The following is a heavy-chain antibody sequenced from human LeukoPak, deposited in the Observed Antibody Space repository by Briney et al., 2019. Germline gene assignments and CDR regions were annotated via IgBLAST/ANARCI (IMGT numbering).Heavy chain of an antibody. V-gene: IGHV4-39*07. J-gene: IGHJ4*02. Sequence: SETLSLTCTVSGGSISSSSYYWGWIRQPPGKGLEWIGSIYYSGSTYYNPSLKSRVTISVDTSKNQFSLKLSSVTAADTAVYYCASEPGYCSGGSCRTFDYWGQGTLVTVSS. D-gene: IGHD2-15*01. CDR3: ASEPGYCSGGSCRTFDY. CDR1: GGSISSSSYY. CDR2: IYYSGST.